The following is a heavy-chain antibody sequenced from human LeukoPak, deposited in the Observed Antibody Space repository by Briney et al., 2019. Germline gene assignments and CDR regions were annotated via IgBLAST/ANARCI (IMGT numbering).Heavy chain of an antibody. Sequence: SETLSLTCTVSSGSISNYYWSWIRRPPGKGLEWIGYIYYSGSTRYNPSLQSRVTISVATSANQFSLNLSSVTTEDTAIYYCARTSTGPSYGHGCFDFWGPGSLVTVPS. D-gene: IGHD5-18*01. V-gene: IGHV4-59*01. CDR3: ARTSTGPSYGHGCFDF. CDR2: IYYSGST. J-gene: IGHJ4*02. CDR1: SGSISNYY.